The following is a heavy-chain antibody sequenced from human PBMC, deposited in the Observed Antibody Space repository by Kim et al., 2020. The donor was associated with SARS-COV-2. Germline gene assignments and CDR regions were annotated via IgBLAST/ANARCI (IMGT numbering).Heavy chain of an antibody. D-gene: IGHD6-13*01. CDR1: GFTFSNAW. CDR2: IKRKTDGGTT. V-gene: IGHV3-15*01. Sequence: GGYLRLSCAASGFTFSNAWMSWVRQAPGKGLEWVGRIKRKTDGGTTDYAAPVKGRFTISRDDSKNTLYLQMNSLKTEDTAVYYCTTEGPGYSSSWYGYWG. CDR3: TTEGPGYSSSWYGY. J-gene: IGHJ4*01.